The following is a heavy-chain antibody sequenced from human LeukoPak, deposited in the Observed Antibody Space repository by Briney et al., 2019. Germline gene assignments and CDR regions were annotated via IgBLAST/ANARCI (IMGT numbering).Heavy chain of an antibody. CDR2: ISYEGSNK. D-gene: IGHD4-23*01. CDR3: ARGGGNSDYYYYMDV. V-gene: IGHV3-30-3*01. Sequence: GRSLRLSCAASGYTFSSYVMHWVHQAPGKGLECVAVISYEGSNKYHADSVKGRFTISRDNSRNTLYLRMNSLRAEDTAVYYCARGGGNSDYYYYMDVWGKGTTVTVSS. CDR1: GYTFSSYV. J-gene: IGHJ6*03.